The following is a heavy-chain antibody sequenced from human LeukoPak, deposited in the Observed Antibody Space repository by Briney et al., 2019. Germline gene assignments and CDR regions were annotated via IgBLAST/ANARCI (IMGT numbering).Heavy chain of an antibody. J-gene: IGHJ3*02. CDR2: ISGSSGHT. CDR1: GLTFSSYA. V-gene: IGHV3-23*01. Sequence: GGSLRLSCAASGLTFSSYAMSWVRQAPGKGLEWVSAISGSSGHTYYADSVKGRFTISRDNSKNTLYLQMNSLRAEDTAVYYCAKDRAPPKHAFDIWGQGTVVTVSS. CDR3: AKDRAPPKHAFDI.